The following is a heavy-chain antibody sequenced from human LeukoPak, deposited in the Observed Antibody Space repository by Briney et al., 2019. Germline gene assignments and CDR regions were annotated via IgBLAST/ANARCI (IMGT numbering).Heavy chain of an antibody. CDR1: GFTFSSYS. CDR3: ARVVPGTGFFY. V-gene: IGHV3-21*01. CDR2: ISSSSSHI. J-gene: IGHJ4*02. Sequence: GGSLRLSCAASGFTFSSYSMNWVRQAPGKGLEWVSSISSSSSHIYYADSVKGRFTISRDNAKNSLYLQMNSLRGEDTALYYCARVVPGTGFFYWGQRTLVTVSS. D-gene: IGHD2-8*02.